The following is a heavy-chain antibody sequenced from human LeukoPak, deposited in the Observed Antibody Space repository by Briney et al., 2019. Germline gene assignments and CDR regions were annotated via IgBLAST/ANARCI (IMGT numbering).Heavy chain of an antibody. CDR2: ISYDGSNK. J-gene: IGHJ4*02. CDR1: GFTFSSYA. V-gene: IGHV3-30-3*01. D-gene: IGHD1-1*01. CDR3: AKDRTTVFDY. Sequence: PGGSLRLSCAASGFTFSSYAMHWVRQAPGKGLEWVAVISYDGSNKYYADSVKGRFTISRDSSKNTLYLQMNSLRAEDTAVYYCAKDRTTVFDYWGQGTLVTVSS.